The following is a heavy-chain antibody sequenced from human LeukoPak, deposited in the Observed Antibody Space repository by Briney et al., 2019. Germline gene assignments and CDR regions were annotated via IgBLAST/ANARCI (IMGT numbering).Heavy chain of an antibody. CDR1: GFTVSTNY. Sequence: PGGSLTLSCAVSGFTVSTNYMSWVRQAPGKGLEWVSVMYRAGSTYYADSVKGRYTISRHNSKNTVYLEINSLRPDDTAVYYCARGGGDYNPFDYWGQGTVVTVSS. CDR3: ARGGGDYNPFDY. D-gene: IGHD4-17*01. J-gene: IGHJ4*02. V-gene: IGHV3-53*04. CDR2: MYRAGST.